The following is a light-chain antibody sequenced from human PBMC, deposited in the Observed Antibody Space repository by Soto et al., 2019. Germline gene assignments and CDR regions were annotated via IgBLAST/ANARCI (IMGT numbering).Light chain of an antibody. CDR1: SSDVGNYNL. V-gene: IGLV2-23*02. CDR3: CSYAGSNYV. Sequence: QSVLTQPASVSGSPGQSITISCTGTSSDVGNYNLVSWYQHHPGKATKLMIYEVSKRPSGVSNRFSGSKSGDTASLTISWLQAEDEADYYCCSYAGSNYVFGTGTKVTVL. J-gene: IGLJ1*01. CDR2: EVS.